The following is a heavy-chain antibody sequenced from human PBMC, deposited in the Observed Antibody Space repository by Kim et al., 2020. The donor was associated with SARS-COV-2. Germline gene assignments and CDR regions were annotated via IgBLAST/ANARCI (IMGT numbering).Heavy chain of an antibody. D-gene: IGHD6-19*01. CDR3: ASPGIAVAGTLSGMDV. CDR2: IYYSGRT. V-gene: IGHV4-31*03. CDR1: GGSISSGGYY. Sequence: SETLSLTCTVSGGSISSGGYYWSWIRQHPGKGLEWIGYIYYSGRTYYNPSLKSRVTISVDTSKNQFSLKLSSVTAADTAVYYCASPGIAVAGTLSGMDVWGQGTTVTVSS. J-gene: IGHJ6*02.